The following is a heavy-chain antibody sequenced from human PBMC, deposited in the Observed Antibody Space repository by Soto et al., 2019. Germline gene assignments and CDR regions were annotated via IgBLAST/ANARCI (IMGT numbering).Heavy chain of an antibody. V-gene: IGHV4-31*03. CDR3: ARGADYYDSSGFNDAFAI. CDR1: GGSISSGGYY. D-gene: IGHD3-22*01. J-gene: IGHJ3*02. Sequence: QVQLQESGPGLVKPSQTLSLTCTVSGGSISSGGYYWSWIRQHPGKGLEWIGYIYYSGSTYYNPSLQSRVTISVDTSKNQFSLKMSSVTGADTAVYYCARGADYYDSSGFNDAFAIWGQGTMVTVSS. CDR2: IYYSGST.